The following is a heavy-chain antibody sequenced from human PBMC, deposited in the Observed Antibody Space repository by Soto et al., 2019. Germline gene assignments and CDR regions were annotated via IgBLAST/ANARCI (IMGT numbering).Heavy chain of an antibody. Sequence: SETLCLTCTVSGGSINSHWWSWIRQPPGKGLEWIGYVYYSGSTNYNPSLTSRVTMSVDTSKNQFSLRLSSVTAADTAVYYCARGLALYGDPDFDSWGQGTLVTVSS. V-gene: IGHV4-59*11. CDR3: ARGLALYGDPDFDS. CDR2: VYYSGST. D-gene: IGHD4-17*01. J-gene: IGHJ5*01. CDR1: GGSINSHW.